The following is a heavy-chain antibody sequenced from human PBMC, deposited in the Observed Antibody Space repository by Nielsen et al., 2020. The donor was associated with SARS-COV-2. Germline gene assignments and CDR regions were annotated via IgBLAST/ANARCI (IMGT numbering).Heavy chain of an antibody. J-gene: IGHJ6*02. V-gene: IGHV4-59*01. Sequence: SETLSLTCTVFGGSIGSYYWSWIRQPPGKGLEWIGYIYYSGSTNYNPSLKSRVTISVDTSKNQFSLKLSSVTAADTAVYYCARVLAALDYYYYGMDVWGQGTTVTVSS. CDR1: GGSIGSYY. CDR3: ARVLAALDYYYYGMDV. CDR2: IYYSGST. D-gene: IGHD6-6*01.